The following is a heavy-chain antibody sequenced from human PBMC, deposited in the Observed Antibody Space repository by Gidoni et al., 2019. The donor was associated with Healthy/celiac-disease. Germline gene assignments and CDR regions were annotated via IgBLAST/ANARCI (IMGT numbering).Heavy chain of an antibody. D-gene: IGHD6-19*01. CDR3: ATNIAVAGTGY. CDR1: GYTLTELS. CDR2: FDPEDGET. V-gene: IGHV1-24*01. J-gene: IGHJ4*02. Sequence: QFQLVQSGAEVKKPGASVKVSCKVSGYTLTELSMTGVRQAPGKGLEWMGGFDPEDGETIYAQKVQGRVTMTEDISTDTAYMELSSLISEDTAVYYCATNIAVAGTGYWGQGTLVTVSS.